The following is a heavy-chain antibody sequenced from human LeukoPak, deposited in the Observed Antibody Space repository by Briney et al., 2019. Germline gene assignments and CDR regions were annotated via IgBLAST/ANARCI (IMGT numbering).Heavy chain of an antibody. CDR2: INHSGST. V-gene: IGHV4-34*01. J-gene: IGHJ3*01. D-gene: IGHD3-22*01. Sequence: SETLSLTCAVYGGSFSGYYWSWIRQPPGKGLEWIGEINHSGSTNYNPSLKSRVTISVDTSKNQFSLKLSSVTAADTAVYYCARDDSSGSHVDPKTVCGFCGWGQGKMVTGSS. CDR3: ARDDSSGSHVDPKTVCGFCG. CDR1: GGSFSGYY.